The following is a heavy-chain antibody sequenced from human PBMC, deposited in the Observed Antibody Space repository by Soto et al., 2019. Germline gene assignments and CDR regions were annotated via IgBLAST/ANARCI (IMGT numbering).Heavy chain of an antibody. CDR1: GGSISSSSYY. CDR3: ASEVVRIAAAGTGFDYYGMDV. J-gene: IGHJ6*02. CDR2: IYYSGST. Sequence: SETLSLTCTVSGGSISSSSYYWGWIRQPPGKGLEWIGSIYYSGSTYYNPSLKSRVTISVDTSKNQFSLKLSSVTAADTAVYYCASEVVRIAAAGTGFDYYGMDVWGQGTTVTVSS. D-gene: IGHD6-13*01. V-gene: IGHV4-39*01.